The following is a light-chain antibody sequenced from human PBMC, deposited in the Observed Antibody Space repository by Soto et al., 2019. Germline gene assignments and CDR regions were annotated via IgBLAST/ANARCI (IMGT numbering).Light chain of an antibody. J-gene: IGKJ4*01. V-gene: IGKV3-15*01. CDR2: GAS. Sequence: EIVMTQSPATLSVSPGERATLSCRASHSVNSNFAWYQQKPDQAPRLLIYGASTRATGIPARFSGSGSGTEFTLTISSLRSEDFAVYYCQQYNNWPLTFGGGTKVEIK. CDR1: HSVNSN. CDR3: QQYNNWPLT.